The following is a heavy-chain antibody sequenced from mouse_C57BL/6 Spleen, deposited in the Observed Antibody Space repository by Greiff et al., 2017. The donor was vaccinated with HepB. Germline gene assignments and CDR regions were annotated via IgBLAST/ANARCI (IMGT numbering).Heavy chain of an antibody. J-gene: IGHJ4*01. D-gene: IGHD2-5*01. Sequence: EVQGVESGGDLVKPGGSLKLSCAASGFTFSSYGMSWVRQTPDKRLEWVATISSGGSYTYYPDSVKGRFTISRDNAKNTLYLQMSSLKSEDTAMYYCASPAYYSNPFYAMDYWGQGTSVTVSS. V-gene: IGHV5-6*01. CDR3: ASPAYYSNPFYAMDY. CDR2: ISSGGSYT. CDR1: GFTFSSYG.